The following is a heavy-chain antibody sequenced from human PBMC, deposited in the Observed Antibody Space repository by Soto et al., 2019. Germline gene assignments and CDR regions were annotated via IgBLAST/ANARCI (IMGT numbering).Heavy chain of an antibody. J-gene: IGHJ4*02. Sequence: EVQLVESEGGLVKPGGSLRLSCAASGFTFSNAWMSWVRQAPGKGLEWVGRIKSKTDGGTTDYAAPVKGRFTISRDDSNNTLYRQMNSMKTEDTAVYYGTRDGGGLQGYCSGGCCYSYYFDYWGQGTLVTVSS. CDR1: GFTFSNAW. V-gene: IGHV3-15*01. D-gene: IGHD2-15*01. CDR3: TRDGGGLQGYCSGGCCYSYYFDY. CDR2: IKSKTDGGTT.